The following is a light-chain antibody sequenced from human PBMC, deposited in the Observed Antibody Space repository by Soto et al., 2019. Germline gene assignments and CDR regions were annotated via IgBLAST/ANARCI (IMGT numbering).Light chain of an antibody. CDR3: SSYTSSSTLEV. J-gene: IGLJ1*01. V-gene: IGLV2-14*01. CDR1: SSDVGGYNY. CDR2: EVS. Sequence: QSALTQPASVSGSPGQSITISCTGTSSDVGGYNYVSWYQQHPGKAPKLMIYEVSNRPSGVSNRFSGSKSGNKASLTISGLHAEDEADYYCSSYTSSSTLEVFGTGTKVTVL.